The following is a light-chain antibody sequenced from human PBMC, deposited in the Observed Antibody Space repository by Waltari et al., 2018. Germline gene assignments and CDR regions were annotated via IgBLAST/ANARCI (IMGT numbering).Light chain of an antibody. Sequence: QSALTQPASVSGSPGQSITISCTGTSSDVGGYNYVSWYPQHPGKAPKLMIYEVSNRPSGVSNRFSGSKSGNTASLTISVLQAEDEADYYCSSYTSSSTVVFGGGTKLTVL. CDR2: EVS. CDR1: SSDVGGYNY. J-gene: IGLJ2*01. V-gene: IGLV2-14*01. CDR3: SSYTSSSTVV.